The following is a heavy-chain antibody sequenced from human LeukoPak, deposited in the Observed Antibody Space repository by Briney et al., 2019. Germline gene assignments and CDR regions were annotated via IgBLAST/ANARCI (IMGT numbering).Heavy chain of an antibody. J-gene: IGHJ3*02. Sequence: KPSETLSLTCTVSGGSISSYYWSWIRQPPGKGLEWIGYIYYSGSTNYNPSLKSRVTISVDTSKNQFSLKLSSVTAADTAVYYCARGSKWKLYAFDIWGQGTMVTVSS. CDR2: IYYSGST. V-gene: IGHV4-59*01. CDR1: GGSISSYY. CDR3: ARGSKWKLYAFDI. D-gene: IGHD1-1*01.